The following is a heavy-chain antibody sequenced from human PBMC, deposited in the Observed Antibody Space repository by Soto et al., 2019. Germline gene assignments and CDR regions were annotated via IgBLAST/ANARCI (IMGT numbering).Heavy chain of an antibody. CDR3: AKRFFSAPAGPYYFDY. D-gene: IGHD3-3*01. Sequence: GGSLRLSCAASGFTFSSYAMSWVRQVPGKGLEWVSAISGSGGSTYYADSVKGRFTISRDNSKNTLYLQMNSLRAEDTAVYYCAKRFFSAPAGPYYFDYWGQGTLVTVSS. J-gene: IGHJ4*02. CDR1: GFTFSSYA. CDR2: ISGSGGST. V-gene: IGHV3-23*01.